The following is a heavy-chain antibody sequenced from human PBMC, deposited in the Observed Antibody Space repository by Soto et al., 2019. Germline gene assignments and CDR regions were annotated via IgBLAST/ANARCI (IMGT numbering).Heavy chain of an antibody. D-gene: IGHD2-2*01. CDR1: GGTFSNYA. CDR2: IIPMFGTA. CDR3: AHFSVGGPARSGAFDI. V-gene: IGHV1-69*01. J-gene: IGHJ3*02. Sequence: QVQLLQSGAEVKKPGSSVKVSCKASGGTFSNYAINWVRQAPGQGLEWMGGIIPMFGTANYAQNYQARVTITADESTSTAHMELSSLRSEDTAVYFCAHFSVGGPARSGAFDIWGQGTMVTVSS.